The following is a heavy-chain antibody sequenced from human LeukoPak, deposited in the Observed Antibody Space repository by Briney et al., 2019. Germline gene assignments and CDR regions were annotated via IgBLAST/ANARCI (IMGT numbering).Heavy chain of an antibody. CDR3: ARDSHYYDSSGYYSQPFDY. CDR2: ISAYNGNT. D-gene: IGHD3-22*01. J-gene: IGHJ4*02. V-gene: IGHV1-18*01. CDR1: GYTFTSYG. Sequence: ASVKVSCKASGYTFTSYGISWVRQAPGQGLEWMGWISAYNGNTNYAQKLQGRVTMTTDTSTSTAYMELRSLRSDDTAVYYCARDSHYYDSSGYYSQPFDYWGQGTLVTVSS.